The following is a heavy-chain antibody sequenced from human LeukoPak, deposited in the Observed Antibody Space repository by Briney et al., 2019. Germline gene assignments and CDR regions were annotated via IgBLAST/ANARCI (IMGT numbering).Heavy chain of an antibody. Sequence: ASVKVSCKASGYTFTSYDINWVRQATGQGLEWMGWMNPNSGNTGYAQKFQGRVTMTRNTSISTAYMELSSLRSEDTAVYYCARGPGEDDYGDYGGGNWFDPRGQGTLVTVSS. J-gene: IGHJ5*02. CDR2: MNPNSGNT. CDR3: ARGPGEDDYGDYGGGNWFDP. V-gene: IGHV1-8*01. CDR1: GYTFTSYD. D-gene: IGHD4-17*01.